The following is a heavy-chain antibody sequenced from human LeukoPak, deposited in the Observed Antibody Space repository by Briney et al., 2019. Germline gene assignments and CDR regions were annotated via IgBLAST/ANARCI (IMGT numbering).Heavy chain of an antibody. Sequence: SETLSLTCTVSGGSISSSSYYWGWIRQPPGKGLEWIGSIYYSGSTYYNPSLKSRVTISVDTSKNQFSLKLSSVTAADTAVYYCARQFGDDYYDSSGYYSCGYFDYWGQGTLVTVSS. CDR1: GGSISSSSYY. V-gene: IGHV4-39*01. D-gene: IGHD3-22*01. CDR3: ARQFGDDYYDSSGYYSCGYFDY. J-gene: IGHJ4*02. CDR2: IYYSGST.